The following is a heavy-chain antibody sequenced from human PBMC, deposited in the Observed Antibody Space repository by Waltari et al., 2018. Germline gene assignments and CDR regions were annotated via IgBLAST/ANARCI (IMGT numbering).Heavy chain of an antibody. CDR1: NYSINSNYY. J-gene: IGHJ4*02. Sequence: QVQLQESGPGLVKPSETLSLTCAVSNYSINSNYYWGWIRQAPGKGLEYVGFVGGSSGTTNYNPSLKSRATISKDTSKNQFSLKLNSVTAADTAIYYCERVVSYVNFWGQGVLVTVSS. D-gene: IGHD3-22*01. V-gene: IGHV4-38-2*01. CDR3: ERVVSYVNF. CDR2: VGGSSGTT.